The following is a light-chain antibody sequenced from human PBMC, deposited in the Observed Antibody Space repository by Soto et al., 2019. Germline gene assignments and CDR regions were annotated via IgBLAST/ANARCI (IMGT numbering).Light chain of an antibody. Sequence: DIQMTQSPSSVSASVGDRVTITCRSSQCIPSWLARYQQKPGKAPKLLIYAASSLQSGVPSRFSGSGSGTDFTLTISSLQPEDFATYYCQQANSFPITFGQGTRLEIK. CDR1: QCIPSW. J-gene: IGKJ5*01. CDR3: QQANSFPIT. CDR2: AAS. V-gene: IGKV1-12*01.